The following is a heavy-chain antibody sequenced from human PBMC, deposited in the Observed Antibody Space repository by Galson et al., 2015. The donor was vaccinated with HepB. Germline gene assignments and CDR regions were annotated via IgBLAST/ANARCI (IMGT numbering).Heavy chain of an antibody. J-gene: IGHJ4*02. CDR2: IWPGDSDV. D-gene: IGHD2-15*01. CDR3: AREFGGGGALSDY. Sequence: QSGAEVTKPGESLKISCKASGSSFTSYWIGWVRQMPGKGLEWMGIIWPGDSDVRYSPSFQDQVIISADKSISTAYLQWSSLKASDTAMYYCAREFGGGGALSDYWGQGTLVTVSS. CDR1: GSSFTSYW. V-gene: IGHV5-51*01.